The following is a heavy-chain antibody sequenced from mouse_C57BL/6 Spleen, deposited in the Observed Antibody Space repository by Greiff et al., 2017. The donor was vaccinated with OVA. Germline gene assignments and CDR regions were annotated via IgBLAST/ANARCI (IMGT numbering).Heavy chain of an antibody. CDR3: ASSSFFAY. V-gene: IGHV1-26*01. J-gene: IGHJ3*01. CDR2: INPNNGGT. D-gene: IGHD1-1*01. CDR1: GYTFTDYY. Sequence: EVQLQQSGPELVKPGASVKISCKASGYTFTDYYMNWVKQSHGKSLEWIGDINPNNGGTSYNQKFKGKATLTVDKSSSTAYMELRSLTSEDSAVYYCASSSFFAYWGQGTLVTVSA.